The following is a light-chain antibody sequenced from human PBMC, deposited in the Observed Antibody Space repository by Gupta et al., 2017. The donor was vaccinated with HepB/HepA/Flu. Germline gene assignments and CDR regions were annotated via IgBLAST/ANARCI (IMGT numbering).Light chain of an antibody. CDR1: QSVSSY. CDR3: QQRSNWPPLWT. Sequence: EIVLTQSPATLSLSPGERATLSCRASQSVSSYLAWYQQKPGQAPRLLIYDASNRATGIPARFSGSGSGTDFTLTISSLEPEDVAVYYCQQRSNWPPLWTFGQGTKVEIK. J-gene: IGKJ1*01. V-gene: IGKV3-11*01. CDR2: DAS.